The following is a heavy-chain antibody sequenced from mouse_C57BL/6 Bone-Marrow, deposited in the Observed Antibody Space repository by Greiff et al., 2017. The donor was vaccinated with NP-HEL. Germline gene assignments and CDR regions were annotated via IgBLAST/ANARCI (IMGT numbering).Heavy chain of an antibody. CDR2: ISYDGSN. CDR1: GYSITSGYY. Sequence: EVKVEESGPGLVKPSQSLTLTCSVTGYSITSGYYWNWIRQFPGNKLEWMGYISYDGSNNYNPSLKNRISITRDTSKNQFFLKLNSVTTEDTATYYCAFHYYGSSLYCYFDVWGTGTTVTVSS. D-gene: IGHD1-1*01. J-gene: IGHJ1*03. CDR3: AFHYYGSSLYCYFDV. V-gene: IGHV3-6*01.